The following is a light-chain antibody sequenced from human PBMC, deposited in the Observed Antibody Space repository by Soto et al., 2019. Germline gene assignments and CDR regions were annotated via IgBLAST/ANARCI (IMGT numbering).Light chain of an antibody. J-gene: IGLJ2*01. CDR3: LSFDSSLSVV. CDR1: SSNIGAGYD. CDR2: GNT. Sequence: QAVLTQPPSVSGAPGPRVTISCTGRSSNIGAGYDVHWYQQLPGRAPKLLISGNTNRPSGVPDRFSGSKSGTSASLAITGLQAEDEADYYCLSFDSSLSVVFGGGTKLTVL. V-gene: IGLV1-40*01.